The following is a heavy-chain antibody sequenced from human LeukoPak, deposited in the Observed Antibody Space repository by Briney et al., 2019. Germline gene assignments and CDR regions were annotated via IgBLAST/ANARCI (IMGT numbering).Heavy chain of an antibody. CDR2: IYYSGYT. CDR1: GGSISSSNYY. CDR3: AKHYMGSSYNRGLDY. D-gene: IGHD3-10*01. J-gene: IGHJ4*02. Sequence: SETLSLTCIVSGGSISSSNYYWGWIRQPPGKGLEWIGSIYYSGYTYYNPSLESRVTISVDTSKNQFSLKLSSVTAADTAIYYCAKHYMGSSYNRGLDYWGQGTLVTVSS. V-gene: IGHV4-39*01.